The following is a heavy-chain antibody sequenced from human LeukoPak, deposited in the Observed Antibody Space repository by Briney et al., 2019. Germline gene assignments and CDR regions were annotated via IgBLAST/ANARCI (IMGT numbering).Heavy chain of an antibody. J-gene: IGHJ3*02. CDR3: ARDLEDSSPFGAFDM. V-gene: IGHV3-33*08. CDR1: GFTFNKYG. Sequence: GRSLRLSCAASGFTFNKYGMHWVRQVPGKGLEWVAAIWFDGIRKYYADSVKGRLTISRDNSKNTLYLQMNSLRAEDTAVYYCARDLEDSSPFGAFDMWGQGTMVTVSS. D-gene: IGHD3-22*01. CDR2: IWFDGIRK.